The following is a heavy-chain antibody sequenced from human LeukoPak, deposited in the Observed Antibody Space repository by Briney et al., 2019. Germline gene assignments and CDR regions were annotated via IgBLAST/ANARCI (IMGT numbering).Heavy chain of an antibody. CDR2: IYYSGST. CDR1: GGSISSSSYY. V-gene: IGHV4-39*01. CDR3: ARGSTVTPGT. J-gene: IGHJ5*02. D-gene: IGHD4-17*01. Sequence: PSETLSLTCTVSGGSISSSSYYWGWIRQPPGKGLEWIGSIYYSGSTYYNPSLKSRVTISVDTSKNQFSLKLSSVTAADTAVYYCARGSTVTPGTWGQGTLVTVSS.